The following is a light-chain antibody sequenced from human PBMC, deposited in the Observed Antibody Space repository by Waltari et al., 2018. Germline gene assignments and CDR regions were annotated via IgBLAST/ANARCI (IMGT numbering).Light chain of an antibody. Sequence: DIQMTQSPSTLSASVGDRVTITCRASQSLSNWLAWYQQKPGKAPKLLIYKASNLESGVPSRFSGSGSGTEFTLTISSLQPDDFATYYCQQYDNYWTFGQGTKVEI. V-gene: IGKV1-5*03. CDR2: KAS. CDR1: QSLSNW. CDR3: QQYDNYWT. J-gene: IGKJ1*01.